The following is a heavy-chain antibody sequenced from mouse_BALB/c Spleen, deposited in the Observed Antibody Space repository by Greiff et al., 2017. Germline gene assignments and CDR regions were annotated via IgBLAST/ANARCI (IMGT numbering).Heavy chain of an antibody. Sequence: EVQVVESGGGLVKPGGSLKLSCAASGFTFSSYTMSWVRQTPEKRLEWVATISSGGSYTYYPDSVKGRFTISRDNAKNTLYLQMSSLKSEDTAMYYCTRARDYWYFDVWGAGTTVTVSS. V-gene: IGHV5-6-4*01. CDR1: GFTFSSYT. J-gene: IGHJ1*01. CDR2: ISSGGSYT. CDR3: TRARDYWYFDV.